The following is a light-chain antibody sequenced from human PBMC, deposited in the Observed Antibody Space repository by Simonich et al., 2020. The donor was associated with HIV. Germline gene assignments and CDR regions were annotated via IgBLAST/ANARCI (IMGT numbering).Light chain of an antibody. V-gene: IGKV1-5*03. Sequence: DIQMTQYPSTLSASIGERVTITCRAGQNRNIWLAWYQQKPGKAPKLLIYKASTLESGVPSRFSGSGSGTEFTLTISSLQPDDFATYYCQQFNTYSLTFGGGTKVEIK. CDR1: QNRNIW. CDR3: QQFNTYSLT. J-gene: IGKJ4*01. CDR2: KAS.